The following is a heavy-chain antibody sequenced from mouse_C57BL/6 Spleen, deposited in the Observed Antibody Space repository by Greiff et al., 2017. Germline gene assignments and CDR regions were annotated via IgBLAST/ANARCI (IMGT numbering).Heavy chain of an antibody. V-gene: IGHV1-69*01. CDR1: GYTFTSYW. J-gene: IGHJ2*01. D-gene: IGHD4-1*01. Sequence: VQLQQPGAELVMPGASVKLSCKASGYTFTSYWMHWVKQRPGQGLEWIGEIDPADSYTNYNQKFKGMSTLTVDKSSSTAYMQLSSLTSEDTAVYYCATNRAGGYWGQGTTLTVSS. CDR3: ATNRAGGY. CDR2: IDPADSYT.